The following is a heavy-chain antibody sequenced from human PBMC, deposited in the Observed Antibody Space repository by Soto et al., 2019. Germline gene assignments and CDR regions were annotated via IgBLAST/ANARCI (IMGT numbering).Heavy chain of an antibody. D-gene: IGHD3-3*01. J-gene: IGHJ4*02. CDR1: GFTFSTYW. CDR2: INTDGAIT. Sequence: EVQLVESGGDLVQPGGSLRLSCAASGFTFSTYWMHWFRQAPGKGLVWVSRINTDGAITSHADSVKGRFTISRDNAKNTLYLHMSSLSAEDTAVYYCARGGLERVDFWGQGTLVTVSS. V-gene: IGHV3-74*01. CDR3: ARGGLERVDF.